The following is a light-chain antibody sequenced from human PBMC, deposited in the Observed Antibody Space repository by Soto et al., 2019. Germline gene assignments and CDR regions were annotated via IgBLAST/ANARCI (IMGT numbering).Light chain of an antibody. CDR3: QQYSQWPLT. CDR1: QSVTSN. V-gene: IGKV3-15*01. Sequence: EIVLTQSPATLSSFPGDRATLSCRASQSVTSNLAWYQQKPGQAPRLLMYGASTRATGIPARFGGSGSATEFTLTISSLQSEDFAVYYCQQYSQWPLTFGGGTKVDIK. J-gene: IGKJ4*01. CDR2: GAS.